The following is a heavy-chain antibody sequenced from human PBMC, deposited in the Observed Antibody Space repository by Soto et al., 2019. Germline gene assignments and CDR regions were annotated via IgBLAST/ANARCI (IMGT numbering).Heavy chain of an antibody. CDR2: ISYDGSNK. J-gene: IGHJ4*02. CDR3: ARERTFTMVRGFDY. CDR1: GFTFSSYA. Sequence: QVQLVESGGGVVQPGRSLRLSCAASGFTFSSYAMHWVRQAPGKGLEWVAVISYDGSNKYYADSVKGRFTISRDNSKNTLDLQMNSLRAEDTAVYDGARERTFTMVRGFDYWGQGTLVTVSS. V-gene: IGHV3-30-3*01. D-gene: IGHD3-10*01.